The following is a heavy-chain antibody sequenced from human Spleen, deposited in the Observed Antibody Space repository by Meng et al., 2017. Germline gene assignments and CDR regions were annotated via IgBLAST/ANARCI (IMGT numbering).Heavy chain of an antibody. Sequence: QVRPQQWGPGLLKPSETLSLTCAVYGGSFTGYYWSWIRQSPGKGLEWIGEVYQSGSTNYNPSLGSRVTISVDTSKNQFSLKMSSLTAADTAVYYCARREYSYGYIPNFDYWGQGTLVTVSS. J-gene: IGHJ4*02. D-gene: IGHD5-18*01. CDR3: ARREYSYGYIPNFDY. CDR2: VYQSGST. V-gene: IGHV4-34*01. CDR1: GGSFTGYY.